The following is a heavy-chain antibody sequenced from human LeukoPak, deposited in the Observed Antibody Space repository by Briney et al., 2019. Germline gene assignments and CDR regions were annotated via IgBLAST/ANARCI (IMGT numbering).Heavy chain of an antibody. Sequence: KPGGSLRLSCAASGFTFSSYSMNWVRQAPGKGLEWVSSISSSSSYIYYADSVKGRFTISRDNAKNSLYLQMNSLRAEDTAVYYCARDFPDQYSRSWYLGWFDPWGQGTLVTVSS. V-gene: IGHV3-21*01. CDR2: ISSSSSYI. J-gene: IGHJ5*02. CDR1: GFTFSSYS. CDR3: ARDFPDQYSRSWYLGWFDP. D-gene: IGHD6-13*01.